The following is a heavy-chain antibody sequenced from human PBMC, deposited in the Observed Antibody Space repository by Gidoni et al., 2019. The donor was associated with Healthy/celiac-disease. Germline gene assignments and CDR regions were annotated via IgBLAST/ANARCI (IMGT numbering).Heavy chain of an antibody. D-gene: IGHD6-6*01. Sequence: QVQLVQSGAEVKKPGSSVKVSCKASGGTFSSYAIRWVRQAPGQGREWMVVIIPICGTANYAQKFQGRVTITADESTRTAYMELSSRRSEDTAVYYCARGRHIAACPYLDYWGQGTLVTVSS. CDR2: IIPICGTA. J-gene: IGHJ4*02. CDR1: GGTFSSYA. CDR3: ARGRHIAACPYLDY. V-gene: IGHV1-69*01.